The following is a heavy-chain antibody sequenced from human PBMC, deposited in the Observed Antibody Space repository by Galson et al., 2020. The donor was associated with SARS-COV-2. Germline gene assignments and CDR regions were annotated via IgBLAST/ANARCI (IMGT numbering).Heavy chain of an antibody. CDR3: ARDSGYGDYHYYYGMDV. CDR2: INSGSSVT. J-gene: IGHJ6*02. D-gene: IGHD4-17*01. V-gene: IGHV3-48*04. Sequence: GESLKISCTASGFVFSTYSMIWVRQAPGKGLEWISYINSGSSVTYHADSVKGRFTISRDNAKNSLYLQMNSLRAEDTAVYYCARDSGYGDYHYYYGMDVWGQGTTVTVSS. CDR1: GFVFSTYS.